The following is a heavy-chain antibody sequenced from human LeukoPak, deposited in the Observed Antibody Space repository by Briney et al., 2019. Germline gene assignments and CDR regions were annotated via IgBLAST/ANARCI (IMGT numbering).Heavy chain of an antibody. CDR1: EFTFSTYW. CDR2: IKQDGSEK. J-gene: IGHJ4*02. D-gene: IGHD2-15*01. CDR3: ATEYKGY. V-gene: IGHV3-7*05. Sequence: GESLRLSCVVSEFTFSTYWRSWIRQSPGKGLEWLANIKQDGSEKYYVDSVNRLFTIPRDNAKNSLYLQINSLRDDDTAIYSRATEYKGYWGQGTLVTVSS.